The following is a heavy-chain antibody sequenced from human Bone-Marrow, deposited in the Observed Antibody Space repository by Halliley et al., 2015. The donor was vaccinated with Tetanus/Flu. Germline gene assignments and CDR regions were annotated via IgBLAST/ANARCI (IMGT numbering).Heavy chain of an antibody. V-gene: IGHV5-51*01. J-gene: IGHJ4*02. CDR3: ARLRPGRTPDS. CDR1: TSTFSTYW. Sequence: QLVQSGAEVKKPGESLKISCKGSTSTFSTYWIGWVRQMPGKGLEWMGIIYTGDSDTRYSPSFQGQVTMSVDKSISTAFLQWSSLKVSDSGMYFCARLRPGRTPDSWGQGTLVTVSS. D-gene: IGHD2-15*01. CDR2: IYTGDSDT.